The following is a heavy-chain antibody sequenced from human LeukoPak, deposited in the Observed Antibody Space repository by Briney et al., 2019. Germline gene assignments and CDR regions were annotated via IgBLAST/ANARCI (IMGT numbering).Heavy chain of an antibody. J-gene: IGHJ6*03. CDR1: GFTSSSYE. Sequence: PGGSLRLSCAASGFTSSSYEMNWVREAPGKGLEWVSTVSGSAGRTDYADSGKGRFTISRDNLKNTLYLQVNGLRAEDTAVYYCTKNRGHCVDGVCHNYYYMDVWGRGTTVTVSS. CDR3: TKNRGHCVDGVCHNYYYMDV. V-gene: IGHV3-23*01. CDR2: VSGSAGRT. D-gene: IGHD2-8*02.